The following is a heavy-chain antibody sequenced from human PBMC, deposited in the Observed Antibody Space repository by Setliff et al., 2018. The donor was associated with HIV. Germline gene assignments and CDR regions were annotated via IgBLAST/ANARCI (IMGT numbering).Heavy chain of an antibody. CDR1: GDSISSGTYY. V-gene: IGHV4-31*03. D-gene: IGHD1-20*01. CDR3: VRDNNRYCMDV. J-gene: IGHJ6*03. Sequence: KPSETLSLTCTVSGDSISSGTYYWSWIRQHPGKGLEWIGYIHYRGNTYYNPSLNSRVTMSVDTSANQFSLKLSSVNAADTAIYFCVRDNNRYCMDVWGKGTAVTVSS. CDR2: IHYRGNT.